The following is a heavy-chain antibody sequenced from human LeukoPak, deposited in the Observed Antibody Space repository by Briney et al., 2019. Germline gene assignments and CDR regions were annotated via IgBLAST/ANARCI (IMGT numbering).Heavy chain of an antibody. V-gene: IGHV2-5*01. CDR2: IYWNDDK. Sequence: ESGPTLVNPTQTLTLTCTFSGFSLSTSGVGVGWIRQPPGKALEWLALIYWNDDKRYSPSLKSRLTITKDTSKNQVVLTMTNMDPVDTATYYCAHLPRVVHHYYYYYYGMDVWGQGTTVTVSS. CDR1: GFSLSTSGVG. D-gene: IGHD2-2*01. CDR3: AHLPRVVHHYYYYYYGMDV. J-gene: IGHJ6*02.